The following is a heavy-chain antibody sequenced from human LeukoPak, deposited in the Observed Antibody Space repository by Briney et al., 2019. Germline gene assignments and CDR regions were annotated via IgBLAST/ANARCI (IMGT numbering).Heavy chain of an antibody. CDR1: GFTFSNYW. CDR3: TSWGDTTAEYFQR. J-gene: IGHJ1*01. D-gene: IGHD2-21*02. CDR2: INLDGSQK. Sequence: GGSLRLSCAASGFTFSNYWMAWVRQAPGKGPEWVANINLDGSQKYYVDSVKGRFTISRDNAQNSMYLQMNSLRVEGTAVYYCTSWGDTTAEYFQRWGQGTLVTVSS. V-gene: IGHV3-7*01.